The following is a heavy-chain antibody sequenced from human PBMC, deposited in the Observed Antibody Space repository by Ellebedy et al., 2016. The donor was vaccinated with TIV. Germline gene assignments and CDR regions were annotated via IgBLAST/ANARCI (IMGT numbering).Heavy chain of an antibody. J-gene: IGHJ3*02. CDR3: ARTTVTTFDAFDI. D-gene: IGHD4-17*01. V-gene: IGHV5-51*01. CDR2: IYPGDSDT. CDR1: GYSFTSYW. Sequence: GESLKISCKGSGYSFTSYWIGWVRQMPGKGLEWMGIIYPGDSDTRYSPSFQGQVNISADKSISTAYLQWSSLKASDTAMYYCARTTVTTFDAFDIWGQGTMVTVSS.